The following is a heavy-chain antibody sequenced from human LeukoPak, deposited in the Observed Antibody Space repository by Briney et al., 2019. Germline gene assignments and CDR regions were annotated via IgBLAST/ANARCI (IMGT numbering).Heavy chain of an antibody. CDR3: AKDPPPRVFGSGWYLAYFQH. CDR2: ISGSGGST. V-gene: IGHV3-23*01. CDR1: GFTFSSYA. Sequence: GGSLRLSCAASGFTFSSYAMSWVRQAPGKGLEWVSAISGSGGSTYYADSVKGRFTISRDNSKNTLYLQMNSLRAEDTAVYYCAKDPPPRVFGSGWYLAYFQHWGQGTLVTVSS. J-gene: IGHJ1*01. D-gene: IGHD6-19*01.